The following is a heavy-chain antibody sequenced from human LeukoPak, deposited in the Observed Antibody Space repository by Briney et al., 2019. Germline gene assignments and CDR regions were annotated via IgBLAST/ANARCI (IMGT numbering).Heavy chain of an antibody. CDR1: GFTFSSYW. CDR3: ARDLGELLEDAFDI. J-gene: IGHJ3*02. CDR2: IKQDGSEK. Sequence: GGSLRLSCAASGFTFSSYWMSWVRQAPGKGLEWVANIKQDGSEKYYVDSVKGRFTISRDNAKNSLYLQMNSLRAEDTAVYYCARDLGELLEDAFDIWGQGTKVTVSS. D-gene: IGHD1-26*01. V-gene: IGHV3-7*01.